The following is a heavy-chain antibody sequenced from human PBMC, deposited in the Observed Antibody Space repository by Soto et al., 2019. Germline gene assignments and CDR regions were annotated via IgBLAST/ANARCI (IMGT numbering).Heavy chain of an antibody. V-gene: IGHV4-39*01. CDR3: ARSHYTYGLLIDY. J-gene: IGHJ4*02. CDR1: GDSITTNGYY. CDR2: VYWTGST. Sequence: PSETLSLTCSVSGDSITTNGYYWGWIRQPPGKGLQWIGNVYWTGSTFSHPSLTSRVFISVDTSKNEFSLRLTSVTAADTAVYYCARSHYTYGLLIDYWDPGTRVAVSS. D-gene: IGHD2-8*01.